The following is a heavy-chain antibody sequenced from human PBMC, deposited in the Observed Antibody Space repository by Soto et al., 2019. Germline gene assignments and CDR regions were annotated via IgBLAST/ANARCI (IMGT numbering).Heavy chain of an antibody. CDR3: XXXXXTTVFAFNDY. CDR2: ISWNSGNL. Sequence: EVQLVESGGGLVQPGRSLRLSCAASGFTFDDYAMHWVRQGPGKGLEWVSSISWNSGNLGYADSVKGRFTISRVNAKXXXXXXXXXXXXXXXXXXXXXXXXXTTVFAFNDYWGQGTLVTVSS. CDR1: GFTFDDYA. V-gene: IGHV3-9*01. J-gene: IGHJ4*02. D-gene: IGHD4-17*01.